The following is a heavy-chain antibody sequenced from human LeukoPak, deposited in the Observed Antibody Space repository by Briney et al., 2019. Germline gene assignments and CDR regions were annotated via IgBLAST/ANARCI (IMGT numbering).Heavy chain of an antibody. CDR1: GFTFSSYA. D-gene: IGHD5-12*01. CDR2: ISGSGGST. V-gene: IGHV3-23*01. J-gene: IGHJ2*01. Sequence: AGGSLRLSCAASGFTFSSYAMSWVRQAPGKGLEWVSAISGSGGSTYYADSVKGRFTISRDNAKNSLYLQMNSLRAEDTAVYYCAGGSRGYAQYFDLWGRGTLVTVSS. CDR3: AGGSRGYAQYFDL.